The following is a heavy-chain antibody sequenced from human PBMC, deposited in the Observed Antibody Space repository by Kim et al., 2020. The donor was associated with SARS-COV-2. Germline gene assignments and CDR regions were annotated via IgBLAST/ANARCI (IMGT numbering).Heavy chain of an antibody. V-gene: IGHV3-9*01. Sequence: GGSLRLSCAASGFTFDDYAMHWVRQAPGKGLEWVSGFSWDSASIDYADSVKGRFTISRDNAKNSLYLQMNSLRAEDTALYYCAKEIYSSGWYVCTDY. J-gene: IGHJ4*01. CDR3: AKEIYSSGWYVCTDY. CDR1: GFTFDDYA. CDR2: FSWDSASI. D-gene: IGHD6-19*01.